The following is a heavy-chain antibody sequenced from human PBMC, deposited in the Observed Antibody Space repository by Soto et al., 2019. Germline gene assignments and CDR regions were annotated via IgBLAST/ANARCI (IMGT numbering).Heavy chain of an antibody. Sequence: GGSLRLSCAASGFTFSSYSMNWVRQAPGKGLEWVSSISSSSSYIYYADSVKGRFTISRDNAKNSLYLQMNSLRAEDTAVYYCARVRNYYDSSGSSPWLDPWGQGTLVTVSS. CDR1: GFTFSSYS. D-gene: IGHD3-22*01. J-gene: IGHJ5*02. CDR3: ARVRNYYDSSGSSPWLDP. V-gene: IGHV3-21*01. CDR2: ISSSSSYI.